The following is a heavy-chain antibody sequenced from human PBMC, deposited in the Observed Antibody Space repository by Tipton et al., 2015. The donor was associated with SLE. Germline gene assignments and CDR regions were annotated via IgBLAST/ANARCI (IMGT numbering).Heavy chain of an antibody. CDR3: AGTGDSDWYFDL. Sequence: GLVKPSETLSLTCTVSGGSISSYYWSWVRQPAGKGLEWIGRIYSSGSAYYNFSLKSRVTMSVDTSKSQVSLTLNSVTAADTAVYYCAGTGDSDWYFDLWGRGTLVTVSS. V-gene: IGHV4-4*07. CDR2: IYSSGSA. D-gene: IGHD7-27*01. CDR1: GGSISSYY. J-gene: IGHJ2*01.